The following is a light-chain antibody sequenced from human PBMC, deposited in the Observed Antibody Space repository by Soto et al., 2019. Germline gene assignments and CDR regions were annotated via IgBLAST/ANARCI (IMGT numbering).Light chain of an antibody. Sequence: EIVMTQSPATLSVSPGERATLSCWASQSVRSNLAWYQQKPGQAPRLLIYGASTTATGIPARFSGSGSGTEFTLTISSLQSEDFAVYYCQQYNNWPPYTFGQGTKLEIK. CDR3: QQYNNWPPYT. CDR1: QSVRSN. CDR2: GAS. J-gene: IGKJ2*01. V-gene: IGKV3-15*01.